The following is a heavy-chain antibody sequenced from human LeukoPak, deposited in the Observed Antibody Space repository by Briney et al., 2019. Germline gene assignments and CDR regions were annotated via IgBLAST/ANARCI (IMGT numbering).Heavy chain of an antibody. V-gene: IGHV3-23*01. CDR2: ISGSGGST. CDR3: AKAAAAGQTYYYYGMDV. J-gene: IGHJ6*02. D-gene: IGHD6-13*01. CDR1: GFTFSSYA. Sequence: GGSLRLSCAASGFTFSSYAMGWVRQAPGKGLEWVSAISGSGGSTYYADSVKGRFTISRDNSKNTLYLQMNSLRAEDTAVYYCAKAAAAGQTYYYYGMDVWLQATTVTVSS.